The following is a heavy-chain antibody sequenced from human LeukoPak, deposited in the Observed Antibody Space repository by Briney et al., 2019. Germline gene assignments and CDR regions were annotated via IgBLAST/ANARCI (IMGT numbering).Heavy chain of an antibody. D-gene: IGHD1-26*01. V-gene: IGHV4-61*01. CDR1: GYSINSGYY. J-gene: IGHJ3*02. Sequence: SETLSLTCTVSGYSINSGYYWGWIRQPPGKGLEWIGYIYYSGITNYNPSLKSRVTISVGTSKSQFSLTLTSVTAADTALYYCARAGRWEGRPHAFDIWGQGTMVTVSS. CDR3: ARAGRWEGRPHAFDI. CDR2: IYYSGIT.